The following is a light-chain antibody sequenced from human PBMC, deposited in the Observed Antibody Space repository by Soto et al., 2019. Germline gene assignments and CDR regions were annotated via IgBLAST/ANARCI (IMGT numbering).Light chain of an antibody. CDR1: QSVLYSSNNKDY. V-gene: IGKV4-1*01. J-gene: IGKJ2*01. CDR3: QQYYITPYT. CDR2: WAS. Sequence: DIVMTQSPDSLAVSLGERVTINCRSSQSVLYSSNNKDYLAWYQQKPGQPPKLLIYWASTRELGVPDRFSGSRSGTDLTLTISSLQAEDVAVYYCQQYYITPYTFGQGTKLEMK.